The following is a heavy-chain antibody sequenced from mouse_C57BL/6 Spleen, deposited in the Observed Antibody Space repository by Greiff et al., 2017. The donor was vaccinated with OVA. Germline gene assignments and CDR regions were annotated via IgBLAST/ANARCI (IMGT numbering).Heavy chain of an antibody. CDR3: TRGIGSSYPYWYFDV. V-gene: IGHV1-15*01. CDR1: GYTFTDYE. J-gene: IGHJ1*03. CDR2: IDPETGGT. D-gene: IGHD1-1*01. Sequence: QVQLKESGAELVRPGASVTLSCKASGYTFTDYEMHWVKQTPVHGLEWIGAIDPETGGTAYNQKFKGKAILTADKSSSTAYMELRSLTSEDSAVYYCTRGIGSSYPYWYFDVWGTGTTVTVSS.